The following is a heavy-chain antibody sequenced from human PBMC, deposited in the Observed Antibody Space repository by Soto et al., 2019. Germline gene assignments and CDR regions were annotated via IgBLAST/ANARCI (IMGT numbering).Heavy chain of an antibody. D-gene: IGHD2-2*01. Sequence: SETLSLTCTVSGGSISSYYWSWIRQPPGKGLEWIGYIYYSGSTNYNPSLKSRVTISVDTSKNQFSLKLSSVTAADTAVYYCAISRRSQPTNYYYYGMDVWGQGTTVTVSS. CDR3: AISRRSQPTNYYYYGMDV. J-gene: IGHJ6*02. CDR2: IYYSGST. CDR1: GGSISSYY. V-gene: IGHV4-59*01.